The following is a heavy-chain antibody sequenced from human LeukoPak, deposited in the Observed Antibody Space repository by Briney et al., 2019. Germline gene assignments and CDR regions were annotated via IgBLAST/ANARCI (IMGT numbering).Heavy chain of an antibody. Sequence: SETLSLTCAVYGGSFSGYYWSWLRQPPGKGLEWIGEINHSGSTNYNPSLKSRVTISVDTSKNQFSLKLSSVTAADTAVYYCAKSNGYGLVDIWGQGTMVTVSS. CDR2: INHSGST. D-gene: IGHD3-10*01. CDR1: GGSFSGYY. J-gene: IGHJ3*02. CDR3: AKSNGYGLVDI. V-gene: IGHV4-34*01.